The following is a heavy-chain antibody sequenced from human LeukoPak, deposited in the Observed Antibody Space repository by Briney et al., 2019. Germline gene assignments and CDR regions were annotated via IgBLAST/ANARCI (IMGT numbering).Heavy chain of an antibody. CDR3: SREASEAFDI. V-gene: IGHV3-30*03. CDR2: ISYDGSNK. Sequence: GRSLRRSCAASGFTFGSYGMHWVRQAPGKGLEWVAVISYDGSNKYYADSVKGRFTISRDNSKNTLYLQMNSLRAEDTAVYYCSREASEAFDIWGQRSMVTVS. J-gene: IGHJ3*02. CDR1: GFTFGSYG.